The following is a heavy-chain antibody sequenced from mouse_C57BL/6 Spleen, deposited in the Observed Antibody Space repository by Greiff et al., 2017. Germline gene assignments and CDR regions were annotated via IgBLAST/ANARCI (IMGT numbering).Heavy chain of an antibody. CDR3: AHDYDLFAY. CDR1: GFTFSDYG. V-gene: IGHV5-17*01. D-gene: IGHD2-4*01. J-gene: IGHJ3*01. Sequence: EVNLVESGGGLVKPGGSLKLSCAASGFTFSDYGMHWVRQAPEKGLEWVAYISSGSSTIYYADTVKGRFTISRDNAKNTLFLQMTSLRSEDTAMYYCAHDYDLFAYWGQGTLVTVSA. CDR2: ISSGSSTI.